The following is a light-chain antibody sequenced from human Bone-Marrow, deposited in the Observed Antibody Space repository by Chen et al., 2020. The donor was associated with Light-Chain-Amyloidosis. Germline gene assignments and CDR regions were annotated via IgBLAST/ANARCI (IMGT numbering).Light chain of an antibody. J-gene: IGLJ3*02. Sequence: SYVLTQPPAVSGAPGHTATIACGGNNIRSTSVHWYQQTPGQAPLLVVYDDSDRPSGIPERLSGSNSGNTATLTIRRVEAGDEADYYCQVWDRSSDRPVFGGGTKLTVL. V-gene: IGLV3-21*02. CDR1: NIRSTS. CDR2: DDS. CDR3: QVWDRSSDRPV.